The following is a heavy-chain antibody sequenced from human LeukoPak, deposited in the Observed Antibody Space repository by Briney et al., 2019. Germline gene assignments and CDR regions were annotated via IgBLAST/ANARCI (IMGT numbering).Heavy chain of an antibody. J-gene: IGHJ6*02. CDR1: GGSISSGGYS. CDR2: IYHSGST. D-gene: IGHD1-14*01. CDR3: ARDSESYGMDV. Sequence: SQTLSLTCAVSGGSISSGGYSWSWIRQPPGKGLEWIGYIYHSGSTYYNPSLKSRVTKSVDRSKNQFSLKLSSVTAADTAVYYCARDSESYGMDVWGQGTTVTVSS. V-gene: IGHV4-30-2*01.